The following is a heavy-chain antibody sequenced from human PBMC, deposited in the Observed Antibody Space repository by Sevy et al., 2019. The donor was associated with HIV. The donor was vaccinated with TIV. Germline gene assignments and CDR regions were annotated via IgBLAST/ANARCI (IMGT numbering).Heavy chain of an antibody. D-gene: IGHD6-19*01. V-gene: IGHV3-30-3*01. CDR3: AREGGHTSAWTPGKY. CDR2: ISYDGSAK. J-gene: IGHJ4*02. Sequence: GGSLRLSCAASGFSFNTHAMHWVRQAPGKGLDWVALISYDGSAKYYADSVKGGFTVSRDDSKNTSYLQMNSLRPEDSAVYYCAREGGHTSAWTPGKYWGQGTQVTVSS. CDR1: GFSFNTHA.